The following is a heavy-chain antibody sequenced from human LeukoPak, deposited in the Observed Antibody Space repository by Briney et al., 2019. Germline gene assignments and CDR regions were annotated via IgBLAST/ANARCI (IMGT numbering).Heavy chain of an antibody. CDR3: ARHKGLQQRVYWFDP. D-gene: IGHD6-13*01. Sequence: SETLSLTCAVYGGSFSGYYWSWIRQPPGKGLEWIGEINHSGSTNYNPSLKSRVTISVDTSKNQFSLKLSSVTAADTAVYYCARHKGLQQRVYWFDPWGQGTLVTVSS. J-gene: IGHJ5*02. CDR2: INHSGST. CDR1: GGSFSGYY. V-gene: IGHV4-34*01.